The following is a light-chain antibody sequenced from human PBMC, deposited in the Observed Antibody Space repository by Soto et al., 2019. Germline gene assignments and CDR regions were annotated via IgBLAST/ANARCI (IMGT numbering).Light chain of an antibody. CDR2: DAS. J-gene: IGKJ1*01. CDR1: QGINRW. Sequence: DIQMTQCPSSGSASVGDRVTITCRASQGINRWLAWYQQKLGKAPKLLIFDASSLQSGVPSRFSGSGSGTEFTLTISSLQPDDFATYYCQQYHSYPWTFGQGTKVDIK. CDR3: QQYHSYPWT. V-gene: IGKV1D-16*01.